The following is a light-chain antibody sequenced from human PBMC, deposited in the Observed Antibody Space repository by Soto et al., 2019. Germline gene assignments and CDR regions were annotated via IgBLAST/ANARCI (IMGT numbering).Light chain of an antibody. CDR3: QEYNSYSGT. Sequence: DIPMTQSPSTLSASVGDRVTITCRASQSLGIWLAWHQQKPGKAPKLLIYDASTLKSGVPSRFSGSGSGTKFTLTISSLQPDDVATYYCQEYNSYSGTFGQGTKVEVK. CDR2: DAS. J-gene: IGKJ1*01. V-gene: IGKV1-5*01. CDR1: QSLGIW.